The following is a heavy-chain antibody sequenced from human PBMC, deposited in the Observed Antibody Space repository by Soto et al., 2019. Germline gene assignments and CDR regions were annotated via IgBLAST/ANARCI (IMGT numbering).Heavy chain of an antibody. J-gene: IGHJ3*02. CDR3: VKDSNWEGNDAFDI. Sequence: EVQLLESGGGSVQPGGSLRVSCAASGFTFSSYAMSWLRQAPGKGLEWVSAISGSGGSTYYADSVKGRFTISRDNSKNTLYLQMNGLRAEDTAVYHWVKDSNWEGNDAFDIWGQGTMVTVSS. V-gene: IGHV3-23*01. D-gene: IGHD1-1*01. CDR1: GFTFSSYA. CDR2: ISGSGGST.